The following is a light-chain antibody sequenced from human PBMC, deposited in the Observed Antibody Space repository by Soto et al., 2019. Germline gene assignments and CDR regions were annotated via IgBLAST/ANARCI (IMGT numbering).Light chain of an antibody. Sequence: DIVVTQTPLSSPVTLGQPASISCRSSESLVHSDGTTYFSWFQQRPGQPPRLLIYHISNRFSGVPDRFSGSGAGTDFTLKISRVEDEDVGVYYCMQAKQFPYTFGQGTKLEIK. CDR2: HIS. J-gene: IGKJ2*01. CDR1: ESLVHSDGTTY. CDR3: MQAKQFPYT. V-gene: IGKV2-24*01.